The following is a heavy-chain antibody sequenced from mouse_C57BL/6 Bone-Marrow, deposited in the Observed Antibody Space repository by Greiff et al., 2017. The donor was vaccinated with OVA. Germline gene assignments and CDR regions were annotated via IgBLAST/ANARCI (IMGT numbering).Heavy chain of an antibody. CDR1: GYTFTSYW. CDR2: INPSSGYT. CDR3: ASRNWAWFAY. Sequence: QVQLKESGAELAKPGASVKLSCKASGYTFTSYWMHWVKQRPGQGLEWIGYINPSSGYTKYNQKFKDKATLTADKSSSTAYMQLNSLTYEDSAVYYCASRNWAWFAYWGQGTLVTVSA. V-gene: IGHV1-7*01. J-gene: IGHJ3*01. D-gene: IGHD4-1*01.